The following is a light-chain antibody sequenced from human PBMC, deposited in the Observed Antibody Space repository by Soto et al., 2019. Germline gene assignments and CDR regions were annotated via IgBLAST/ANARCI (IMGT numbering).Light chain of an antibody. CDR1: QSVSTY. CDR2: DAS. Sequence: EVVLTQSPATLSLSPGERATLSCRASQSVSTYLAWYQQKPGQAPRLLIYDASNRATGIPVRFSGSGSGTDFTLTIGSLEPEDFAVYYCHQRSDWPQTFGQGTKLEIK. V-gene: IGKV3-11*01. CDR3: HQRSDWPQT. J-gene: IGKJ1*01.